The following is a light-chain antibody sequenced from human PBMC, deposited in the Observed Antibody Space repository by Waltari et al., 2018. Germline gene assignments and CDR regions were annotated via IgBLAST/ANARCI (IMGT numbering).Light chain of an antibody. J-gene: IGLJ2*01. CDR3: SSHSRTITLI. CDR2: DIN. CDR1: SSDIGCYRY. V-gene: IGLV2-14*03. Sequence: QSALTQPASVSGSLGQSITISCSGTSSDIGCYRYVSWYRQSPGKVPTLIIYDINKRPSEVSDRFSGSRSGNTATLTISGLQAEDEAHYFCSSHSRTITLIFGGGTKLTVL.